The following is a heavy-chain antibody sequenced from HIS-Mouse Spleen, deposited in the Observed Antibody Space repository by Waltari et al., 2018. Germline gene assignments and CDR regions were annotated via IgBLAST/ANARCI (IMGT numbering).Heavy chain of an antibody. D-gene: IGHD6-13*01. CDR1: AGCISSSSHY. Sequence: QLQLQESGPGLVKPSETLSLTCTLSAGCISSSSHYWGWIRQAPGKGLEWIGSIYYSGSTYYNPYLKSRVTISVDTSKNQSSLKLSSVTGADTAGDYCAGEIPYSSSWYDWYFDLWGRGTLVTVSS. CDR3: AGEIPYSSSWYDWYFDL. J-gene: IGHJ2*01. CDR2: IYYSGST. V-gene: IGHV4-39*07.